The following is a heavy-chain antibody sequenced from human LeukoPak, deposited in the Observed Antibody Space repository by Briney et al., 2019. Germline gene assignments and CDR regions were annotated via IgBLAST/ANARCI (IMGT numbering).Heavy chain of an antibody. Sequence: GGSLRLSCPASRFTFSSYAMSWVRQAPEKGLEWVSAISGSGGSTYYADSVKGRFTISRDNSKNMLYLQMNSLRAEDTAVYYCAKDDGEYYFDYWGQGTLVTVSS. J-gene: IGHJ4*02. D-gene: IGHD7-27*01. CDR1: RFTFSSYA. CDR2: ISGSGGST. V-gene: IGHV3-23*01. CDR3: AKDDGEYYFDY.